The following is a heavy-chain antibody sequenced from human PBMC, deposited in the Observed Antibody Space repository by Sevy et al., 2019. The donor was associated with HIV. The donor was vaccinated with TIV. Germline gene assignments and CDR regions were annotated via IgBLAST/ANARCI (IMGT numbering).Heavy chain of an antibody. CDR1: GFTFSSYA. V-gene: IGHV3-30-3*01. J-gene: IGHJ3*02. Sequence: GGSLRLSCAASGFTFSSYAMHWVRQAPGKGLEWVAVISYDGSNKYYADSVKGRFTISRHNSKNTLYLQMNSLRAEDTAVYYCARGMYSYDAFDIWGQGTMVTVSS. D-gene: IGHD6-13*01. CDR3: ARGMYSYDAFDI. CDR2: ISYDGSNK.